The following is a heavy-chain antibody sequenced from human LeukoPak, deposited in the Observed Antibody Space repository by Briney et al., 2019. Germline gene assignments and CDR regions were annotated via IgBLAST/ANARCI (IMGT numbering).Heavy chain of an antibody. CDR2: MNPNSGNT. V-gene: IGHV1-8*01. D-gene: IGHD1-26*01. Sequence: GASVKVSCKASGYTFTSYDINWVRQAPGQGLEWMGWMNPNSGNTGYAQKFQGRVTMTRNTSISTAYMELSSLRSEDTAVYYCARGWELLPNYYYYYGMDVWGQGTTVTVSS. J-gene: IGHJ6*02. CDR1: GYTFTSYD. CDR3: ARGWELLPNYYYYYGMDV.